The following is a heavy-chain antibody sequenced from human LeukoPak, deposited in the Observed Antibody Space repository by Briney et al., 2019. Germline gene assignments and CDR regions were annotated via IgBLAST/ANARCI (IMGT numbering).Heavy chain of an antibody. CDR2: IKSDGSST. CDR1: GFTFCRYW. CDR3: ASGYSSGWYVGGSDY. Sequence: GGSLRLSCAASGFTFCRYWMHWVRQAPGKGLVWVSHIKSDGSSTTYADFVKGRFTISRDNAKNTLYLQLNSLRAEDTAVYSSASGYSSGWYVGGSDYWGQGTLVTVSS. V-gene: IGHV3-74*01. D-gene: IGHD6-19*01. J-gene: IGHJ4*02.